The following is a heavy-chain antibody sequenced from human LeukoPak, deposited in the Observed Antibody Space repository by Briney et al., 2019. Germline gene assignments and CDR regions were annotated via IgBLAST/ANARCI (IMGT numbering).Heavy chain of an antibody. Sequence: GGSLRLSCAASGFTFSSYSMNWVRQAPGKGLEWVSSISSSSSYIYYADSVKGRFTISRDNAKNSLYLQMNSLRAEDTAVYYCAGYLAYCGGDCDYWGQGTLVTVSS. CDR1: GFTFSSYS. J-gene: IGHJ4*02. V-gene: IGHV3-21*01. D-gene: IGHD2-21*01. CDR2: ISSSSSYI. CDR3: AGYLAYCGGDCDY.